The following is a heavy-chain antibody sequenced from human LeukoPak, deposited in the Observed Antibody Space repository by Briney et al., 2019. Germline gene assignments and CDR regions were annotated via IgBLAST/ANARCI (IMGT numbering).Heavy chain of an antibody. CDR2: IRYDGSNK. J-gene: IGHJ4*02. CDR1: GFTFSNYG. V-gene: IGHV3-30*02. D-gene: IGHD1-1*01. Sequence: GGSLRLSCAASGFTFSNYGMHWVRQAPGKGLGWVAFIRYDGSNKYYADSVKGRFTISRDNSKNTLYLQMNSLRAEDTAVYYCAKDRGNWNYFDYWGQGTLVTVSS. CDR3: AKDRGNWNYFDY.